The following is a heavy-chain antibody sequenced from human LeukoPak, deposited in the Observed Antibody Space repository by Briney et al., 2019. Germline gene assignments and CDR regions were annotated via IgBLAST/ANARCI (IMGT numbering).Heavy chain of an antibody. D-gene: IGHD3-9*01. CDR1: GFTFSSYS. CDR3: ARDPHYDILTGYYSDY. V-gene: IGHV3-21*01. CDR2: ISSSSSYI. Sequence: GGSLRLSCAASGFTFSSYSMNWVRQAPGKGLEWVSSISSSSSYIYYADSVKGRFTISRDNAKNSLYLQMNSLRAEDTAVYYCARDPHYDILTGYYSDYWGQGTLITVSS. J-gene: IGHJ4*02.